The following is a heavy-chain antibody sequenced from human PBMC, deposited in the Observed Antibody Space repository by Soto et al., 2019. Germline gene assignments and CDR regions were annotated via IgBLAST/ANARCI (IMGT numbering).Heavy chain of an antibody. Sequence: SESLSLTCSVSGGSTNSGADFWSWIRKTPGKGLEWIGSIFYTGSTYYSPSLKSRASMSMATSKKLFSLRLRSLTASDTAVYFCARVKATLYRHYYFDYWGQGTPVTVSS. CDR3: ARVKATLYRHYYFDY. CDR2: IFYTGST. J-gene: IGHJ4*02. D-gene: IGHD5-12*01. CDR1: GGSTNSGADF. V-gene: IGHV4-30-4*01.